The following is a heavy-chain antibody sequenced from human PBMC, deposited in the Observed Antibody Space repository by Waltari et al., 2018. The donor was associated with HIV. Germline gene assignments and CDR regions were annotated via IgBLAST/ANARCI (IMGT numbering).Heavy chain of an antibody. D-gene: IGHD2-15*01. Sequence: EVQVVESGGGLVQLGGSLTHSSDASDFTFSNFGFTWFRQATGKGLWWVSRINREGSSTSYANSVKGRFTISRDNAKKTLYLQINSPRVEDTAVYYCAGAPDCGGGSCGCFHFYGLGVWGQGSTVTVS. J-gene: IGHJ6*02. CDR3: AGAPDCGGGSCGCFHFYGLGV. CDR2: INREGSST. CDR1: DFTFSNFG. V-gene: IGHV3-74*02.